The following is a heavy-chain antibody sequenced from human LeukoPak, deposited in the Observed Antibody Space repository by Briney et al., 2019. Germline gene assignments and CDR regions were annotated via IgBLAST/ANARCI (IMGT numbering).Heavy chain of an antibody. D-gene: IGHD5-12*01. V-gene: IGHV4-59*01. CDR3: ASSWDSGYAY. CDR1: GGSISSYY. CDR2: IYYSGST. J-gene: IGHJ4*02. Sequence: SETLSLTCTVSGGSISSYYWSWIRQPPGKGLEWIGYIYYSGSTNYNPPLKSRVTISVDTSKNQFSLKLSSVTAADTAVYYCASSWDSGYAYWGQGTLVTVSS.